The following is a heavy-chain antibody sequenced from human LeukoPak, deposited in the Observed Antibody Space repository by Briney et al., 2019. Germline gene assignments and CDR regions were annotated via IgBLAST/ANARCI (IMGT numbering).Heavy chain of an antibody. CDR2: IYYSGTT. CDR3: ARVMEASSVYYNYFDC. D-gene: IGHD3-22*01. CDR1: AGSISPYY. Sequence: SETLSLTCTVSAGSISPYYWSWLRQPPGKGLEWIGYIYYSGTTTYNPSLKSRVTTSVDTSKNQFSLKLSSVTAADTAVYFCARVMEASSVYYNYFDCWGHGTLVTVSS. J-gene: IGHJ4*01. V-gene: IGHV4-59*01.